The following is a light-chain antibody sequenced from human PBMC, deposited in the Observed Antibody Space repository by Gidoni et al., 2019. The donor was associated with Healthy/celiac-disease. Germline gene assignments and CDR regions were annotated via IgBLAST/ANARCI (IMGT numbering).Light chain of an antibody. CDR3: SSYTSSSPYV. V-gene: IGLV2-14*03. J-gene: IGLJ1*01. CDR2: DVS. Sequence: QSALTQPASVSGSPGQPITISCTGTSSDVGGYTYVSWYQQHPGKAPKLMIYDVSNRPSGVSNRFSGSKSGNTASLTISGLQAEDEADYYCSSYTSSSPYVFGTGTKVTVL. CDR1: SSDVGGYTY.